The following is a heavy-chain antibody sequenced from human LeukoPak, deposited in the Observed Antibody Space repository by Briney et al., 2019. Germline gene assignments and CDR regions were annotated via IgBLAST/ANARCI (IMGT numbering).Heavy chain of an antibody. CDR1: GAAIRSSNW. Sequence: SETLSLTCVVSGAAIRSSNWWSWVRQPPGKGLEWIGEIYHEGSTTYNVTLLSRVTISVDKSKNYFSLRLNSVTAADTAVYYCARRYAAGSYWYFDLWGRGTLVSVSS. CDR2: IYHEGST. D-gene: IGHD6-13*01. CDR3: ARRYAAGSYWYFDL. V-gene: IGHV4-4*02. J-gene: IGHJ2*01.